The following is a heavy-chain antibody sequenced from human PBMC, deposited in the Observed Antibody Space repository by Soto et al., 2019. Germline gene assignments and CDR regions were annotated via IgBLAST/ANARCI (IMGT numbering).Heavy chain of an antibody. Sequence: QVQLQQWGAGLLKPSETLSLTCAVYGGSFSGYYWSWIRQPPGKGLEWIGEINHSGSTNYNPSLKSRVTISVDTSKDQFFLKLSSVTAADTAVYYCARGSPGAAYGMEVWGQGTTVTVSS. D-gene: IGHD3-10*01. CDR1: GGSFSGYY. CDR2: INHSGST. J-gene: IGHJ6*02. V-gene: IGHV4-34*01. CDR3: ARGSPGAAYGMEV.